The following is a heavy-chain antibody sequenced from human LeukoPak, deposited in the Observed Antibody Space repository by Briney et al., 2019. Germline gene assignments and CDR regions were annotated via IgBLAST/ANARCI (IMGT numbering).Heavy chain of an antibody. Sequence: ASVKVSCKASGYTFTSYDINWVRQATGQGLEWMGWMNPNSGNTGYAQKFQGRVTMTRNTSISTAYMELSSLRSEDTAVYYCVRETTTGDYFDYWGQGTLVTVSS. CDR3: VRETTTGDYFDY. J-gene: IGHJ4*02. CDR2: MNPNSGNT. V-gene: IGHV1-8*01. D-gene: IGHD1-26*01. CDR1: GYTFTSYD.